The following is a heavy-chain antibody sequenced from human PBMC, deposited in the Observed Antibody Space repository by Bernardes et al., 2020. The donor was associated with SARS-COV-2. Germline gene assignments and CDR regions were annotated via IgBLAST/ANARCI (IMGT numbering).Heavy chain of an antibody. V-gene: IGHV3-74*01. CDR1: GFTFSSYY. D-gene: IGHD4-17*01. J-gene: IGHJ5*02. Sequence: GGSLRLSCAASGFTFSSYYMHWLRQFPGKGPVWVSRINRDGSSTDYADPVRGRFTISRDNAKNILFLEMTSLSVEDTAVYFCARAGNYGNGGWFDPWGQGTLVTVS. CDR3: ARAGNYGNGGWFDP. CDR2: INRDGSST.